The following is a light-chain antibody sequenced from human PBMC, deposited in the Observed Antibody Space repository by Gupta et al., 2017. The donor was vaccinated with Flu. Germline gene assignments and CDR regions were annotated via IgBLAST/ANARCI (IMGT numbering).Light chain of an antibody. Sequence: LGATPTITCKSSQSVLYSYNNQNYLAWSQHKPGHPPKLLIYWESTRAAGVPVRSSGSGYGTDLTLTISIRHVEAVAVYYCQHDESYRVLTFGGGTKVEIK. J-gene: IGKJ4*01. CDR3: QHDESYRVLT. CDR2: WES. V-gene: IGKV4-1*01. CDR1: QSVLYSYNNQNY.